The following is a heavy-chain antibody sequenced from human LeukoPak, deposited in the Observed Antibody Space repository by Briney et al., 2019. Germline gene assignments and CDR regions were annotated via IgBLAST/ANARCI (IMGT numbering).Heavy chain of an antibody. CDR2: ISSSSSYI. CDR3: ASGQQLVPYYFDY. CDR1: GFTFSSYS. Sequence: GGSLRLSCAASGFTFSSYSMNWVRQAPGKGLEWVSSISSSSSYIYYADSVKGRFTISRDNAKNSLYLQMNSLGAEDTAVYYCASGQQLVPYYFDYWGQGTLVTVSS. D-gene: IGHD6-13*01. J-gene: IGHJ4*02. V-gene: IGHV3-21*01.